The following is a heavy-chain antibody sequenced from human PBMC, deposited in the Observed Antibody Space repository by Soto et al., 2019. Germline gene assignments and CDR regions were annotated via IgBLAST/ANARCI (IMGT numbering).Heavy chain of an antibody. Sequence: GGSLRLSCAASGFTFSSYSMNWVRQAPGKGLEWVSYISSSSSTTYYADSVKGRFTISRDNAKNSLYLQMNSLRVEDTAVYYCARDDAATMVRGVTFDYWGQGTLVTVSS. CDR1: GFTFSSYS. V-gene: IGHV3-48*01. D-gene: IGHD3-10*01. CDR2: ISSSSSTT. CDR3: ARDDAATMVRGVTFDY. J-gene: IGHJ4*02.